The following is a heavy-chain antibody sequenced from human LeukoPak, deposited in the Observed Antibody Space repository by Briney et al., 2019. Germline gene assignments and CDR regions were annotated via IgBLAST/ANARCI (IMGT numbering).Heavy chain of an antibody. V-gene: IGHV4-59*01. J-gene: IGHJ6*04. D-gene: IGHD2-2*01. CDR2: IYYSGST. Sequence: SETLSLTCAVSGGSISSYYWSWIRQPPGKGLEWIGYIYYSGSTNYNPSLKSRVTISVDTSKNQFSLKLSSVTAADTAVYYCARDRVPEDIVVVPAAMRPSDYYYYYGMDVWGKGTTVTVSS. CDR3: ARDRVPEDIVVVPAAMRPSDYYYYYGMDV. CDR1: GGSISSYY.